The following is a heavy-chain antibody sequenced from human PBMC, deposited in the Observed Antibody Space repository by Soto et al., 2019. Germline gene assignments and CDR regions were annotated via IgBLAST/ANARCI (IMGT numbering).Heavy chain of an antibody. Sequence: LVESGGGVVQPGRSLRLYCVVSGLAFNDYAMHWVRQAPGKGLEWVAAISHDGTLRFYGDSVEGRFAISRDNSKGTLSLLVTTLHTEDTAVYYCARGSHTDGLYTGFNHWGQGVLLIVSS. V-gene: IGHV3-30*03. D-gene: IGHD2-8*01. CDR2: ISHDGTLR. CDR3: ARGSHTDGLYTGFNH. J-gene: IGHJ1*01. CDR1: GLAFNDYA.